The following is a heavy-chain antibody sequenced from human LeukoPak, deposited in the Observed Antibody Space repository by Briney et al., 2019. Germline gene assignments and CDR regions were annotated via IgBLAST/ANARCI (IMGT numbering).Heavy chain of an antibody. Sequence: SETLSLTCAVYDGSFSGYYWSWIRQPPGKGLEWIGEINHSGSTNYNPSLKSRVTISVDTSKNQFSLKLSSVTAADTAVYYCARTVQLWFPYYYYMDVWGKGTTVTVSS. CDR3: ARTVQLWFPYYYYMDV. V-gene: IGHV4-34*01. J-gene: IGHJ6*03. CDR1: DGSFSGYY. D-gene: IGHD5-18*01. CDR2: INHSGST.